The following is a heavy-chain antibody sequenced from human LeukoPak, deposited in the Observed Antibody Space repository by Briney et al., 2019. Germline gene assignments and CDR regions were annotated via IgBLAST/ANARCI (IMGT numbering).Heavy chain of an antibody. CDR2: IKQDGSEK. Sequence: GGSLRLSCAASGFTFSSYWMSWVRQAPGKGLEWVANIKQDGSEKYYVDSVKGRFTISRVNAKNSLYLQMNSLRAEDTAVYYCARETAAAGYYYMDVWGKGTTVTVSS. V-gene: IGHV3-7*01. CDR1: GFTFSSYW. CDR3: ARETAAAGYYYMDV. J-gene: IGHJ6*03. D-gene: IGHD6-13*01.